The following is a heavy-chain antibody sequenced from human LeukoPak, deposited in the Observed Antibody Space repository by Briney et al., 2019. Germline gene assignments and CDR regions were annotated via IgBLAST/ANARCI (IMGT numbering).Heavy chain of an antibody. CDR3: VRGFDY. Sequence: GGSLRLSCAASGFTFSSYATHWVRQAPGKGLEWVAVISYDGSNKYYADSVKGRFTISRDNSKNTLYLQMNSLRAEDTAVYYCVRGFDYWGQGTLVTVSS. CDR1: GFTFSSYA. V-gene: IGHV3-30*04. CDR2: ISYDGSNK. J-gene: IGHJ4*02.